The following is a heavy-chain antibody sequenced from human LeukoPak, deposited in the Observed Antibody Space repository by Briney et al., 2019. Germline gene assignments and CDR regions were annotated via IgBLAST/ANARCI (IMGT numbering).Heavy chain of an antibody. CDR2: ISYDGSNK. D-gene: IGHD3-10*01. J-gene: IGHJ4*02. V-gene: IGHV3-30*18. CDR3: AKDIIWFGELLGLDY. Sequence: PGGSLRLSCAAYGFTFSSYGMHWVRQAPGKGLEWVAVISYDGSNKYYADSVKGRFTISRDNSKNTLYLQMNSLRAEDTAVYYCAKDIIWFGELLGLDYWGQGTLVTVSS. CDR1: GFTFSSYG.